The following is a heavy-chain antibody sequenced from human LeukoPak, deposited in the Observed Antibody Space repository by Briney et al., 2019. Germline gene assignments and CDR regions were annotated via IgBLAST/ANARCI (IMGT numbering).Heavy chain of an antibody. J-gene: IGHJ4*02. CDR2: IYYSGST. CDR3: ARDILATSIAAPYY. V-gene: IGHV4-39*07. D-gene: IGHD6-13*01. CDR1: GGSISSSSYY. Sequence: SETLSLTCTVSGGSISSSSYYWGWIRQPPGKGLEWIGSIYYSGSTYYNPSHKSRVTMSVDTSKNQFSLRLSSVNAADTAVYYCARDILATSIAAPYYWGQGTLVTVSS.